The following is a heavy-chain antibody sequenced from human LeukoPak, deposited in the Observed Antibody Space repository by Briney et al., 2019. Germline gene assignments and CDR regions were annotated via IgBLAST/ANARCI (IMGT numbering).Heavy chain of an antibody. Sequence: GESLKISCKGSGYSFTSYWIGWVRQMPGKGLEWMGIIYPGDSDTRYSPSFQGQVTISADKSISTAYLQWSSLKASDTAMYYRARHLGNDYVGWYFDLWGRGTLVTVSS. V-gene: IGHV5-51*01. CDR2: IYPGDSDT. CDR3: ARHLGNDYVGWYFDL. D-gene: IGHD1-1*01. CDR1: GYSFTSYW. J-gene: IGHJ2*01.